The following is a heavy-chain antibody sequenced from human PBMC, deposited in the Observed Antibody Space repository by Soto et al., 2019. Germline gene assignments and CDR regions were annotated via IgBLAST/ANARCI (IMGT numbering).Heavy chain of an antibody. CDR1: GFTFSSYS. J-gene: IGHJ4*02. Sequence: GGSLRLSCAASGFTFSSYSMNWVRQAPGKGLEWVSSISSSSSYIYYADSVKGRFTISRDNAKNSLYLQMNSLRAEDTAVYYCAREDPDTDDFWSGYAHYFDYWGQGTLVTVSS. V-gene: IGHV3-21*01. CDR3: AREDPDTDDFWSGYAHYFDY. CDR2: ISSSSSYI. D-gene: IGHD3-3*01.